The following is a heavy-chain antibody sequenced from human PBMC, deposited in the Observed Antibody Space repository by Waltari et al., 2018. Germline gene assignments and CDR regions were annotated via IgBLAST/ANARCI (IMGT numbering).Heavy chain of an antibody. CDR3: ARVTFSGLDY. CDR2: IYYSGNT. V-gene: IGHV4-59*01. Sequence: QVQLQESGSGLVKPSETLSLTCTVSGGSISSYYWSWIRQPPGKGLEWIGYIYYSGNTNYNPSLTSRVTISVDTSKNQFSLKLSSVTAADTAVYYCARVTFSGLDYWGQGTLVTVSS. D-gene: IGHD6-19*01. J-gene: IGHJ4*02. CDR1: GGSISSYY.